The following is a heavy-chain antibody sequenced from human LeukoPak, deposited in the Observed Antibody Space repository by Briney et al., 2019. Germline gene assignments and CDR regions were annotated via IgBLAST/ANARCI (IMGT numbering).Heavy chain of an antibody. Sequence: SVKVSCKASGGTFSSYAISWVRQAPGQGLEWMGGIIPIFGTANYAQKFQGRVTITADESTSTAYMELSSLRSEDTAVYYCASPYSSGWPGILYGMDVWGQGTTVTVSS. CDR3: ASPYSSGWPGILYGMDV. CDR1: GGTFSSYA. J-gene: IGHJ6*02. D-gene: IGHD6-19*01. CDR2: IIPIFGTA. V-gene: IGHV1-69*13.